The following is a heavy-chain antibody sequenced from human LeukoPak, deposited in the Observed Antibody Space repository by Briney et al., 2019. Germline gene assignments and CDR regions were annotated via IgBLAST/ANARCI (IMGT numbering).Heavy chain of an antibody. J-gene: IGHJ3*02. V-gene: IGHV1-2*02. CDR2: INPNRGGT. D-gene: IGHD3-22*01. Sequence: GASVKVSCNASGYTFTGYYMHWVRQAPGQGLEWMGWINPNRGGTNYAQKFQGRVTMTRDTSISTAYMELSRLRSDDTAVYYCASRVYYDSSGYYSDAFDIWGQGTMVTVSS. CDR3: ASRVYYDSSGYYSDAFDI. CDR1: GYTFTGYY.